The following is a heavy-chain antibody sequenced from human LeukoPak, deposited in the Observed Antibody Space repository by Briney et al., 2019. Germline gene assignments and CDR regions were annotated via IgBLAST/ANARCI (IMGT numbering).Heavy chain of an antibody. CDR2: ISAYNGNT. V-gene: IGHV1-18*01. J-gene: IGHJ1*01. Sequence: GASVKVSCKASGYTFTSYGISWVRQAPGQGLEWMGWISAYNGNTNYAQKLQGRVTMTTDTSTSTAYMELRSLRSDDTAVYYCAREPLIRSCSSTSCYSKDAEYFQHWGQGTLVTVSS. CDR1: GYTFTSYG. D-gene: IGHD2-2*01. CDR3: AREPLIRSCSSTSCYSKDAEYFQH.